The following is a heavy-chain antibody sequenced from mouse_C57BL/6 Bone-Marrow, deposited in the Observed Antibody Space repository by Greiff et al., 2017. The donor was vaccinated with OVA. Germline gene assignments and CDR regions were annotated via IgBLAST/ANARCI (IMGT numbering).Heavy chain of an antibody. J-gene: IGHJ4*01. D-gene: IGHD2-3*01. CDR3: TIYDGYYGYAMDY. CDR2: IRNKANNHAT. Sequence: EVKLQESGGGLVQPGGSMKLSCAASGFTFSDAWMDWVRQSPEKGLEWVAEIRNKANNHATYYAESVKGRFTISRDDSKSSVYLQMNSLRAEDTGIYYCTIYDGYYGYAMDYWGQGTSVTVSS. V-gene: IGHV6-6*01. CDR1: GFTFSDAW.